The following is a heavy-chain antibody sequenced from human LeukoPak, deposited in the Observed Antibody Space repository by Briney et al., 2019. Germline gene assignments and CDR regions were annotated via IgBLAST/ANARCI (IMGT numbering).Heavy chain of an antibody. Sequence: ASVKVSCKASGGTFSSYAISWVRQAPGQGLEWMGRIIPIFGTANYAQKFQGRVTITTDESTSTAYMELSSLRSEDTAVYYCARDKTSGEGVWGQGTLATVSS. V-gene: IGHV1-69*05. CDR1: GGTFSSYA. CDR2: IIPIFGTA. J-gene: IGHJ4*02. CDR3: ARDKTSGEGV. D-gene: IGHD2-2*01.